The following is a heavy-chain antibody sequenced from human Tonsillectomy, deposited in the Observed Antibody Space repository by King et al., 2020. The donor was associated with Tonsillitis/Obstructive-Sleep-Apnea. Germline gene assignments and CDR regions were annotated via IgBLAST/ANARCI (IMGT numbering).Heavy chain of an antibody. J-gene: IGHJ4*02. D-gene: IGHD4-11*01. CDR2: ISYDGKYK. Sequence: VQLVESGGGVVQPGRSLRLSCAASGFTFSRYGMHWVRQAPGKGLEWVAVISYDGKYKYYADSMKGRFTISRDNSKDTLYLQMNSLRAEDTALYYCAKESTAETSRSTGYWGQGTLVTVSS. V-gene: IGHV3-30*18. CDR1: GFTFSRYG. CDR3: AKESTAETSRSTGY.